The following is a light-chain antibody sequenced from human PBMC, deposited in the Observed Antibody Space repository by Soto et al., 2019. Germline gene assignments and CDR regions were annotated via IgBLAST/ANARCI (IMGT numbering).Light chain of an antibody. V-gene: IGLV4-60*02. CDR1: SGHSSYI. CDR3: ETWDINTHVV. CDR2: LEGSGSY. Sequence: QPVLTQSSSASASLGSSVKLTCTLSSGHSSYIIAWHQQQPGKAPRYLMKLEGSGSYNKGSGVPDRFSGSSSGADRYLTISYLQFEDEADYYCETWDINTHVVFGGGTKLTV. J-gene: IGLJ2*01.